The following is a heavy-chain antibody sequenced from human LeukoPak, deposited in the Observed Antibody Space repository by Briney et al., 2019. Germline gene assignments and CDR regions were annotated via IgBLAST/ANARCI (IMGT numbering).Heavy chain of an antibody. V-gene: IGHV1-18*01. CDR3: ARDDYVWGSYRYITFYFDY. CDR2: ISAYNGNT. Sequence: GASVKVSCKASGHTFTSYGISWVRQAPGQGLEWMGWISAYNGNTNYAQKLQGRVTMTTDTSTSTAYMELRSLRSDDTAVYYCARDDYVWGSYRYITFYFDYWGQGTLVTVSS. D-gene: IGHD3-16*02. J-gene: IGHJ4*02. CDR1: GHTFTSYG.